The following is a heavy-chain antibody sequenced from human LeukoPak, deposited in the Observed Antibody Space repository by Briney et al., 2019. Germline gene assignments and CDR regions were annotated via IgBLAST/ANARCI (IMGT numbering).Heavy chain of an antibody. Sequence: GGSLRLSCAASGFMFSSNWMSWVRLAAGKGLEWVANIKEDGTETYYVDSVKGRITISRDNAKNPLYLQMNSLRVEDTAVYYCAKEGRSLQTYWGQGTLVTVSS. D-gene: IGHD5-24*01. J-gene: IGHJ4*02. CDR2: IKEDGTET. CDR1: GFMFSSNW. CDR3: AKEGRSLQTY. V-gene: IGHV3-7*03.